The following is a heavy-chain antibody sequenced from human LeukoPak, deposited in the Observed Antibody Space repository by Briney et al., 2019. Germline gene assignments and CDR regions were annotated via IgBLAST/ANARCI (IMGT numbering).Heavy chain of an antibody. J-gene: IGHJ3*02. V-gene: IGHV4-59*01. CDR1: GGSISSYY. Sequence: SETLSLTCTVSGGSISSYYWSWIRLPPGKGLEWIGYLSKSGNTNYSPSLKSRVTIFGDTTKNQFFLKLSSVTAADTAVYYCARARYVNSFYAFDIWGQGTLVTVSS. D-gene: IGHD3-9*01. CDR2: LSKSGNT. CDR3: ARARYVNSFYAFDI.